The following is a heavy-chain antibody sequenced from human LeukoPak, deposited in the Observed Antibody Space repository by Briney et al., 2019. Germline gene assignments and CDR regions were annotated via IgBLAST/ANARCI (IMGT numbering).Heavy chain of an antibody. J-gene: IGHJ4*02. V-gene: IGHV3-30*18. D-gene: IGHD1-26*01. CDR3: AKEGSNGDFDY. CDR2: ISYDGSNK. CDR1: GFTFSSYD. Sequence: GRSLRLSCAASGFTFSSYDMHWVRQAPGKGLEWVTVISYDGSNKYYGDSVKGRFTISKDNSKNTLYLKMNSLRAEDTAVYYCAKEGSNGDFDYWGQGTLVTVSS.